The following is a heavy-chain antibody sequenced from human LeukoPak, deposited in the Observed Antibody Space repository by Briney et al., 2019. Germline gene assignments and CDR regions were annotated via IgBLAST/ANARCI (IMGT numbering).Heavy chain of an antibody. Sequence: PGGSLRLSCAASGFTFSSYGMHWVRQAPGKGLEWVAFIRYDGSNKYYADSVKGRFTISRDNSKNTLYLQMNSLESEDTAVYYCAKDRWGAVASFDYWGQGILVTVSS. CDR3: AKDRWGAVASFDY. V-gene: IGHV3-30*02. CDR2: IRYDGSNK. J-gene: IGHJ4*02. D-gene: IGHD6-19*01. CDR1: GFTFSSYG.